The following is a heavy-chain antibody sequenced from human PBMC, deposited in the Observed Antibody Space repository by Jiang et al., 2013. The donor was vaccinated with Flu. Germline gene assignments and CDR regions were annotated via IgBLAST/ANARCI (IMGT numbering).Heavy chain of an antibody. CDR3: ARGLVRYQLLLAYYYYGMDV. D-gene: IGHD2-2*01. V-gene: IGHV4-34*01. J-gene: IGHJ6*01. Sequence: LLKPSETLSLTCAVYGGSFSGYYWSWIRQPPGKGLEWIGEINHSGSTNYNPSLKSRVTISVDTSKNQFSLKLSSVTAADTAVYYCARGLVRYQLLLAYYYYGMDV. CDR2: INHSGST. CDR1: GGSFSGYY.